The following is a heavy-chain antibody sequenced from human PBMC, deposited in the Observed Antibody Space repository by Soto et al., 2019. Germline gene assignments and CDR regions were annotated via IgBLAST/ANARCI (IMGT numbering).Heavy chain of an antibody. Sequence: ASVKVSCKASGYTFTSYDINWVRQATGQGLEWMGWMNPNSGNTGYAQKFQGRVTMTRNTSISTAYMELSSLRSEDTAVYYCARPYCSSTSCYEGGVGLEGYWGQGTLVTVSS. CDR1: GYTFTSYD. CDR3: ARPYCSSTSCYEGGVGLEGY. V-gene: IGHV1-8*01. D-gene: IGHD2-2*01. CDR2: MNPNSGNT. J-gene: IGHJ4*02.